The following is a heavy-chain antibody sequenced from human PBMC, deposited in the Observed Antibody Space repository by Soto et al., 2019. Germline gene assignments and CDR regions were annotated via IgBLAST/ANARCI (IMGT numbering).Heavy chain of an antibody. Sequence: QVQLQQWGAGLLKPSETLALTCAVYGGPFSGYYWSWIRQSPGTGLEWIGEINHSGSTNYNPSLKSRVTISVDTSKNQFSLKLTSVIAADTAVYYCARGIIYHDSSAYFASWGQGTLVTVSS. V-gene: IGHV4-34*01. D-gene: IGHD3-22*01. CDR3: ARGIIYHDSSAYFAS. CDR1: GGPFSGYY. CDR2: INHSGST. J-gene: IGHJ4*02.